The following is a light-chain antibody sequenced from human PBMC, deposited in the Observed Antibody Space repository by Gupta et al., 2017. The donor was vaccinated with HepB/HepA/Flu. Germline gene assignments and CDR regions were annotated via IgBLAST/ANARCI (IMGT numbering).Light chain of an antibody. J-gene: IGKJ1*01. CDR1: QNLLYSSNSKNY. V-gene: IGKV4-1*01. CDR3: QQSYSTPWT. CDR2: WAS. Sequence: EIVLTLSPDSLTVSLGERATINCKSSQNLLYSSNSKNYLSWYQQKAGQPPKLLIYWASTRESGVPDRFSGSGSGTDFTLTISSLQAEDVAVYYCQQSYSTPWTFGQGTKVESK.